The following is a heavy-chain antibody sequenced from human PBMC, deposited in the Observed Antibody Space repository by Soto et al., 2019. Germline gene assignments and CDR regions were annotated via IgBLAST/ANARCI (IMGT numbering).Heavy chain of an antibody. V-gene: IGHV4-39*01. CDR3: ARHKSGSDWLDP. CDR2: MFYSGAT. CDR1: GGSISDISYC. D-gene: IGHD2-15*01. Sequence: SETLSLTCTVSGGSISDISYCCGWIRQPPGKGLQWIGCMFYSGATYYNPSLKNRVTLSVDTSNYEFSLKLVSVTAPDTAVYYCARHKSGSDWLDPWGPGTLVT. J-gene: IGHJ5*02.